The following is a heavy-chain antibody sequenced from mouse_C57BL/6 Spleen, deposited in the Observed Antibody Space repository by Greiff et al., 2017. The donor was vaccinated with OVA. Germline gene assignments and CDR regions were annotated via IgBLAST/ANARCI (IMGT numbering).Heavy chain of an antibody. CDR2: ISYDGSN. V-gene: IGHV3-6*01. CDR1: GYSNTSGYY. J-gene: IGHJ4*01. D-gene: IGHD2-2*01. Sequence: EVKLQESGPGLVKPSQSLSLTCSVTGYSNTSGYYWNWIRQFPGNKLEWMGYISYDGSNNYNPSLKNRISITRDTSKNQFFLKLNSVTTEDTATYYCAFIYYGYDGDAMDYWGQGTSVTVSS. CDR3: AFIYYGYDGDAMDY.